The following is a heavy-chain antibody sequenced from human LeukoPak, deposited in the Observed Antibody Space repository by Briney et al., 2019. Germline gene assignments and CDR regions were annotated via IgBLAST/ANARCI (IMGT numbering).Heavy chain of an antibody. CDR3: AKGGSGWYGHFDH. CDR2: ISTSGAST. V-gene: IGHV3-23*01. CDR1: GFTFSSYP. D-gene: IGHD6-19*01. Sequence: GGSLRLSCAASGFTFSSYPMSWVRQAPGKGLEWVSGISTSGASTYSADSVKGRFTISRDNSKNTFFLQMNSLRVEDTAVYYCAKGGSGWYGHFDHWGQGALVTVSS. J-gene: IGHJ4*02.